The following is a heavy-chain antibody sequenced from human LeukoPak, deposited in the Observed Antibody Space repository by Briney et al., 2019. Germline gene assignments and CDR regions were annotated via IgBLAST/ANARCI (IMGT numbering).Heavy chain of an antibody. CDR2: ISGSGGTT. D-gene: IGHD3-22*01. CDR1: GFTFSNYA. CDR3: ARSSGYFDY. Sequence: SGGSLRLSCAASGFTFSNYAIHWVRQAPGKGLEWVSGISGSGGTTYYADSVKGRFTISRDNSKNMLYLQMSSLKAEDTAVYYCARSSGYFDYWGQGTLVTVSS. V-gene: IGHV3-23*01. J-gene: IGHJ4*02.